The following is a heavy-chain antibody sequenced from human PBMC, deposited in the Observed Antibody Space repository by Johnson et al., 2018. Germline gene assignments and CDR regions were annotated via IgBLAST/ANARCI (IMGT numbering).Heavy chain of an antibody. CDR3: AKDLAGTIPDAFDI. CDR1: GFTFSNYW. D-gene: IGHD1-1*01. V-gene: IGHV3-7*01. CDR2: IKQDGSEK. Sequence: VQLVESGGGLVQPGGSLRLSCAASGFTFSNYWMSWVRQAPGKGLEWVANIKQDGSEKNYVDSMKGRFTISRDNAKNSLYLQMNSLRAEDTAVYYWAKDLAGTIPDAFDIWGQGTMVTVSS. J-gene: IGHJ3*02.